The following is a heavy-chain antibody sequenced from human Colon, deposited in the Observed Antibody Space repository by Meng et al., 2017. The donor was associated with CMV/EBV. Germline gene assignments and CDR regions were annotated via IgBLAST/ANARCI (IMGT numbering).Heavy chain of an antibody. J-gene: IGHJ3*02. D-gene: IGHD1-1*01. CDR3: ARDNFALDI. CDR1: GYTITRNY. V-gene: IGHV1-46*01. Sequence: QVHLGQSWAEVKKPGASVKISCMASGYTITRNYMQWVRQAPGQGLEWMGMIDPTDGSRSYAQKFQGRVTMTRDTSMNAVYMELSSLRSDDTAVYYCARDNFALDIWGQGTMVTVSS. CDR2: IDPTDGSR.